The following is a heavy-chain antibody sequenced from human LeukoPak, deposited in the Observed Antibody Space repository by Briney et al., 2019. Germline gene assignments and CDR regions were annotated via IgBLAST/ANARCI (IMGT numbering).Heavy chain of an antibody. CDR3: TRDHDYGDQSPFDY. CDR1: GLTFGDYA. V-gene: IGHV3-49*03. Sequence: GGSLRLSCTASGLTFGDYAMNWFRQAPGKGLEWAGFIRSKAYGGTTEYAASVKGRFTISRDDSKSIAYLQMNSLKTEDTAVYYCTRDHDYGDQSPFDYWGQGTLVTVSS. CDR2: IRSKAYGGTT. J-gene: IGHJ4*02. D-gene: IGHD4-17*01.